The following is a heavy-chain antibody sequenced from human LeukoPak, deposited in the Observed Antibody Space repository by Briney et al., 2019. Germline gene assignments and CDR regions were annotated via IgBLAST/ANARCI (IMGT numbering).Heavy chain of an antibody. D-gene: IGHD5-18*01. CDR2: ISAYNGHT. Sequence: GASVKVSCKASGYTFTSYGISWVRQAPGQGLDWMGWISAYNGHTNYAQKFQGRVTMTTDTSTSTAYMELGSLRSDDTAIYYCARQVDTRMALPDYWGQGTLVTVSS. V-gene: IGHV1-18*01. CDR1: GYTFTSYG. CDR3: ARQVDTRMALPDY. J-gene: IGHJ4*02.